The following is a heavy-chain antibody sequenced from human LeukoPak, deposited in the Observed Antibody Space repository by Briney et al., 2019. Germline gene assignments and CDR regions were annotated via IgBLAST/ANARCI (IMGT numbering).Heavy chain of an antibody. CDR2: IWSDGSSD. CDR1: GLIFSASG. D-gene: IGHD4-23*01. Sequence: GGSLRLSCVASGLIFSASGIHWVRQTPGKGLEWVAFIWSDGSSDSYADSVKGRFTISRDNSKNTVYVQMDSLRPEDTAIYYCARDKGVTSFDDWGQGTLVTVSS. J-gene: IGHJ4*02. CDR3: ARDKGVTSFDD. V-gene: IGHV3-30*02.